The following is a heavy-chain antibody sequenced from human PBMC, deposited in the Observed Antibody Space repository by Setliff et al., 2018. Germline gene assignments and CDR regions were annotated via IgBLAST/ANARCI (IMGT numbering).Heavy chain of an antibody. J-gene: IGHJ4*02. Sequence: GGSLRLSCAASGFTFSSYGMHWVRQAPGKGLEWVAVIWYDGSNKYYADSVKGRFTISRDNSKNTLYLQMNSLRAEDTAVYYCAKGSSGWYGLPDYWGQGTLVTVSS. CDR3: AKGSSGWYGLPDY. V-gene: IGHV3-33*06. CDR1: GFTFSSYG. CDR2: IWYDGSNK. D-gene: IGHD6-19*01.